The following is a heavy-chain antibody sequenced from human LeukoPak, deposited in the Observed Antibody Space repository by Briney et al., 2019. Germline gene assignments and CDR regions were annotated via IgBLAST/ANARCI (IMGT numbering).Heavy chain of an antibody. D-gene: IGHD2-15*01. CDR1: GFTFSSYG. J-gene: IGHJ4*02. V-gene: IGHV3-74*01. CDR2: INSDGSST. Sequence: GGSLRLSCAVSGFTFSSYGMHWVRQAPGKGLVWVSRINSDGSSTSYADSVKGRFTISRDNAKNTLYLQMNSLRAEDTAVYYCARDPRYCSGGSCYSGFDYWGQGTLVTVSS. CDR3: ARDPRYCSGGSCYSGFDY.